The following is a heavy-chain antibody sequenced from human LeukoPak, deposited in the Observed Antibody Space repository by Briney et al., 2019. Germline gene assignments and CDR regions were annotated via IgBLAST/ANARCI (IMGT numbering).Heavy chain of an antibody. J-gene: IGHJ4*02. CDR3: ARGVRWLQLSYFDY. CDR1: GGSFSSGGYY. D-gene: IGHD5-24*01. V-gene: IGHV4-31*03. Sequence: SETLSLTCTVSGGSFSSGGYYWSWIRQHPGKGLEWIGYIYYSGRTYYNPSLKSRVTISVDTSKNQFSLKLSSVTAADTAVYYCARGVRWLQLSYFDYWGQGTLVTVSS. CDR2: IYYSGRT.